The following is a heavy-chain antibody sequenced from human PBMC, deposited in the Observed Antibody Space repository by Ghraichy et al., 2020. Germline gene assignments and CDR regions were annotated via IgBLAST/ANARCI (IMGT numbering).Heavy chain of an antibody. D-gene: IGHD3-9*01. CDR2: INAYNGNT. V-gene: IGHV1-18*01. J-gene: IGHJ4*02. Sequence: ASVKVSCKASGYTYISYDISWVRQAPGQGLEWMVCINAYNGNTKYLQKFQGRVTMTTDKSTSTAYMELESLTSDDTAVYYCSRDLTGKRPFDYWGQGTQVIVSS. CDR1: GYTYISYD. CDR3: SRDLTGKRPFDY.